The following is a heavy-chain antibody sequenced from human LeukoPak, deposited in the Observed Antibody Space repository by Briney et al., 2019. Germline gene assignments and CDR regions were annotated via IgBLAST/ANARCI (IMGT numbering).Heavy chain of an antibody. D-gene: IGHD2-15*01. Sequence: SVKVSCKASGGTFSSYAISWVRQAPGQGLEWMGGIIPIFGTANYAQKFQGRVTITADESTSTAYMELSSMRSEDTAVYYCARDLGYCSGGSCYDYWGQGTLVTVSS. CDR1: GGTFSSYA. V-gene: IGHV1-69*13. CDR2: IIPIFGTA. CDR3: ARDLGYCSGGSCYDY. J-gene: IGHJ4*02.